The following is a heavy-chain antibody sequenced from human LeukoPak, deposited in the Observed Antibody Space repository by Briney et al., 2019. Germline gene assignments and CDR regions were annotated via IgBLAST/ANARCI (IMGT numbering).Heavy chain of an antibody. Sequence: GGSLRLSCAASGFTISSYNMNWVRQAPGKGLEWVSYISSGSSTVYYADSVKGRFTISRDNAKNSLYLQMNSPRAEDTAVYYCATRDCSSTTCFFDYWGQGTLVTVSS. CDR2: ISSGSSTV. D-gene: IGHD2-2*01. V-gene: IGHV3-48*04. CDR3: ATRDCSSTTCFFDY. CDR1: GFTISSYN. J-gene: IGHJ4*02.